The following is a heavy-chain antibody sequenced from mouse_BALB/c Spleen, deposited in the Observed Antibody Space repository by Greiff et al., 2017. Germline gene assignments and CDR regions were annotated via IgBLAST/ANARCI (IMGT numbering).Heavy chain of an antibody. CDR3: ARDYYGTPLDY. Sequence: EVQGVESGGGLVQPGGSRKLSCAASGFTFSSFGMHWVRQAPEKGLEWVAYISSGSSTIYYADTVKGRFTISRDNPKNTLFLQMTSLRSEDTAMYYCARDYYGTPLDYWGQGTTLTVSS. V-gene: IGHV5-17*02. CDR2: ISSGSSTI. CDR1: GFTFSSFG. J-gene: IGHJ2*01. D-gene: IGHD1-1*01.